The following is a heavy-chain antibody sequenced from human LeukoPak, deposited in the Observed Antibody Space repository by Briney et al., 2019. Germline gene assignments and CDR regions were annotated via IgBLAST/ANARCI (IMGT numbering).Heavy chain of an antibody. CDR3: AKGFRSGTYPLDY. D-gene: IGHD3-10*01. CDR1: GFIFTNHA. CDR2: ISGSGGST. J-gene: IGHJ4*02. V-gene: IGHV3-23*01. Sequence: GGSLRLSCAASGFIFTNHAMNWVRQAPGKGLEWVSGISGSGGSTYYAGSVKGRFTISRDNSKNTLYMQMNRLRAEETAVYYCAKGFRSGTYPLDYWGQGTLVTVSS.